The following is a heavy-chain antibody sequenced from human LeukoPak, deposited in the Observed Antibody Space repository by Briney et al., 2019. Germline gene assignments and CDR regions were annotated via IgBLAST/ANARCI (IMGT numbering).Heavy chain of an antibody. J-gene: IGHJ4*02. CDR1: GFTFSSYA. V-gene: IGHV3-23*01. CDR2: IRDSGSST. D-gene: IGHD1-26*01. CDR3: AKYGPQDSGSSHFDY. Sequence: GGSLRLSCAAPGFTFSSYAMSWVRQAPGKGLEWVSAIRDSGSSTHYADSVKGRFTTSRDNSKNTLFLQMNSLRAEDTAIYYCAKYGPQDSGSSHFDYWGQGALVTVSS.